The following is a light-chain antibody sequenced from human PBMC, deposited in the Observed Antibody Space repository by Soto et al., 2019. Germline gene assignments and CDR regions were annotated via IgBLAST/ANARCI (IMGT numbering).Light chain of an antibody. J-gene: IGKJ5*01. CDR3: QQYYSYPT. Sequence: IPMTQSPSTLSASVGDRVTINCRASQTISNWLAWYQQKPGKAPKLLIYKASTLESAVPSRFSGSGSGTDFTLTISCLQSEDFATYYCQQYYSYPTFAQGTLLAIK. CDR2: KAS. CDR1: QTISNW. V-gene: IGKV1-5*03.